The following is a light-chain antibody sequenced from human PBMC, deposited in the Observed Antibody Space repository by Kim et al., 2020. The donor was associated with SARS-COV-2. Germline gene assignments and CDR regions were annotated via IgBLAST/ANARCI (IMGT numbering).Light chain of an antibody. CDR3: QARDSSTVV. Sequence: SVSPGQTASITCSGDKLGDKYACWYQQKPGQSPVVVIHQDSKRPSGIPERFSGSNSGNTATLTISGTQAMDEADYYCQARDSSTVVFGGGTKLTVL. CDR1: KLGDKY. V-gene: IGLV3-1*01. J-gene: IGLJ2*01. CDR2: QDS.